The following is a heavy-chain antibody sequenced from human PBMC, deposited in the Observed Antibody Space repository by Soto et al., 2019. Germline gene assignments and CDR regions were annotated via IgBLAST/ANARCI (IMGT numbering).Heavy chain of an antibody. V-gene: IGHV3-66*01. D-gene: IGHD2-15*01. CDR3: ARVDVLCDGGRCYGVPLDV. J-gene: IGHJ6*04. CDR1: GFTVSSKY. Sequence: EVHLVESGGGLVQPGGSLRLSCAASGFTVSSKYMSWVRQAPGKGLEWVSLIQSGGPTYYADSVKGRFTISRYTSANTLHLQMDSLRAEDTAVYYCARVDVLCDGGRCYGVPLDVWGKETTFTVSS. CDR2: IQSGGPT.